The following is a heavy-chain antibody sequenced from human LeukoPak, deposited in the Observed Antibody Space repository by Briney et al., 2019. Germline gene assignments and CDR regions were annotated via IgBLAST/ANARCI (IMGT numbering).Heavy chain of an antibody. Sequence: SETLSLTCTVSGYSISSGYDWGWIGQPPGKGLEWIGSIYHSGGTYYNPTLKSRVTISVDTSKNHFSLKLSSVTAADPAVYYCARVFGDYDYGDYAGVSYFDYWGQGTLVTVSS. V-gene: IGHV4-38-2*02. CDR1: GYSISSGYD. CDR3: ARVFGDYDYGDYAGVSYFDY. D-gene: IGHD4-17*01. CDR2: IYHSGGT. J-gene: IGHJ4*02.